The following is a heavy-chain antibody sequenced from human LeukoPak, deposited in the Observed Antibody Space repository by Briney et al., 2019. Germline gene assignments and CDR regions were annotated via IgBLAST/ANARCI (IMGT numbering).Heavy chain of an antibody. V-gene: IGHV1-3*01. CDR3: ANSPGYCTNGVCCNEYFDY. D-gene: IGHD2-8*01. CDR2: INAGNGNT. J-gene: IGHJ4*02. Sequence: GASVKVSCKASGYSFTSYAMHWVRQAPGQRLEWMGWINAGNGNTKYSQKFQGRVTITRDTSASTAYMELSSLRSEDTAVYYCANSPGYCTNGVCCNEYFDYWGQGTLVTVSS. CDR1: GYSFTSYA.